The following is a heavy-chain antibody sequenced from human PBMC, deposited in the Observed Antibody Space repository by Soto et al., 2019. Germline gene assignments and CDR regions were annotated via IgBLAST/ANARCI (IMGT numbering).Heavy chain of an antibody. V-gene: IGHV1-3*01. D-gene: IGHD6-19*01. CDR2: INAGKGNT. J-gene: IGHJ3*02. CDR1: GYTFTSYA. Sequence: ASVKVSCKASGYTFTSYAMYWVRQAPGQRLEWMGWINAGKGNTKNSQKFQGRVTITRDTSASTAYMELSSLRSEDTAVYYCARGGGIAVAGPRGAFDIWGQGTMVTVSS. CDR3: ARGGGIAVAGPRGAFDI.